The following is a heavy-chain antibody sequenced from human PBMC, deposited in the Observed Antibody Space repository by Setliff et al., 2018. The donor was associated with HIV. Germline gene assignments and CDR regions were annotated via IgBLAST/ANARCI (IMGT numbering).Heavy chain of an antibody. V-gene: IGHV1-2*02. CDR1: GYSFTGHF. CDR2: IDPNSTDT. J-gene: IGHJ4*02. Sequence: GASVKVSCKTSGYSFTGHFLHWVRQAPGHGVEWMGWIDPNSTDTNYALKFQGRVTFTTDTSVRTSYMELERLSADDTAIYYCVKADVLLCDVWGQGTLVTVSS. CDR3: VKADVLLCDV. D-gene: IGHD3-16*01.